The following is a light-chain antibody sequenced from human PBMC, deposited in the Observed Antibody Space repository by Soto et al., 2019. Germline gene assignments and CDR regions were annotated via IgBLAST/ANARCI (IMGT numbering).Light chain of an antibody. CDR2: KDS. Sequence: SYELTQPSSVSVSPGQTARITCSGDVLAKKYARWFQQKPGQAPVLVIYKDSERPSGIPERFSGSSPGTTVTLTISGAQVEDEADYYCYSAADNNLRVFGGGTKVTVL. CDR1: VLAKKY. V-gene: IGLV3-27*01. J-gene: IGLJ2*01. CDR3: YSAADNNLRV.